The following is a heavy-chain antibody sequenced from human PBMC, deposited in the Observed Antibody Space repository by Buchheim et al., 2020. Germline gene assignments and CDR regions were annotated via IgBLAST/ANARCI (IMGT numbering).Heavy chain of an antibody. CDR3: ASIAAAGNYYYYYGMDV. D-gene: IGHD6-13*01. CDR1: GGSISSGSYY. Sequence: QVQLQESGPGLVKPSQTLSLTCTVSGGSISSGSYYWSWIRQPAGKGLEWIGRIYTSGSTNYNPSLTSRVTISVDTSKNQFSLKLSSVTAADTAVYYCASIAAAGNYYYYYGMDVWGQGTT. J-gene: IGHJ6*02. V-gene: IGHV4-61*02. CDR2: IYTSGST.